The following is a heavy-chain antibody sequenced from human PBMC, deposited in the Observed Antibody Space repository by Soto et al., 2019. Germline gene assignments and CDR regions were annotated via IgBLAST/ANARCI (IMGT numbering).Heavy chain of an antibody. V-gene: IGHV2-70*11. CDR3: ARIPDYYYYGSGYYSEY. J-gene: IGHJ4*02. D-gene: IGHD3-10*01. Sequence: SGPTLVNPTQTLTLTCTFSGFSLSASRMSISWIRQPPGKALEWLARIDWDDAKYFNTSLKTRLTVSKDTSKTQVVLTMTNMDPVDTATYYCARIPDYYYYGSGYYSEYWGQGTLVTVSS. CDR2: IDWDDAK. CDR1: GFSLSASRMS.